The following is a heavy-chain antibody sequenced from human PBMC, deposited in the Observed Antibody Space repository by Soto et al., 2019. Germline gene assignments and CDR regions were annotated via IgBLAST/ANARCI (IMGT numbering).Heavy chain of an antibody. CDR1: GFTFSSYG. D-gene: IGHD3-22*01. CDR3: AKDRLWNYDSSGYYYGGLNH. J-gene: IGHJ1*01. V-gene: IGHV3-30*18. CDR2: ISYDGSNK. Sequence: PGGSLRLSCAASGFTFSSYGMHWVRQAPGKGLEWVAVISYDGSNKYYTDSVKGRFTISRDNSKNTLYLQMNSLRAEDTAVYYCAKDRLWNYDSSGYYYGGLNHWGQGTLVTVSS.